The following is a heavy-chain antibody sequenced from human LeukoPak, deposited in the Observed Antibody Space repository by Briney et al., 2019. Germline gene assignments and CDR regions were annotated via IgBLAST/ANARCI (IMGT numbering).Heavy chain of an antibody. CDR3: ASVYLYGMDV. V-gene: IGHV1-46*01. CDR1: GYSLRTYY. D-gene: IGHD2-8*01. CDR2: INPSGGGT. J-gene: IGHJ6*02. Sequence: GASVKVCCKASGYSLRTYYMHWVRQAPGQGLEWMAIINPSGGGTKYAQKFQGRATMTRDTPTNTVYMELSSLRTEDTAVYYCASVYLYGMDVWGQGTTVTVSS.